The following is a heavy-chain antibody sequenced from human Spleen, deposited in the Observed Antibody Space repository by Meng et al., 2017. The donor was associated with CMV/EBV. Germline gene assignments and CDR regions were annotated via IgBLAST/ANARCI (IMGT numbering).Heavy chain of an antibody. CDR3: ARRDGRCLDY. CDR1: GGSFSGYY. V-gene: IGHV4-34*01. D-gene: IGHD5-24*01. Sequence: VQLQQWGAGLLKPSAPLSLTCAVYGGSFSGYYWSWIRQPPGKGLEWIGEINHSGSTNYNPSLKSRVTISVDTSKNQFSLKLSSVTAADTAVYYCARRDGRCLDYWGQGTLVTVSS. CDR2: INHSGST. J-gene: IGHJ4*02.